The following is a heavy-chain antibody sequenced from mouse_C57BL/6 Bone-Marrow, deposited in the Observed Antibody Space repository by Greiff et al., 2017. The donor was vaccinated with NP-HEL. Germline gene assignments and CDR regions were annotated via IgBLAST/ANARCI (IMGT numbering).Heavy chain of an antibody. V-gene: IGHV14-4*01. CDR3: TTYGSSSFAY. J-gene: IGHJ3*01. D-gene: IGHD1-1*01. Sequence: DVQLQESGAELVRPGASVKLSCTASGFNIKDDYMHWVKQRPEQGLEWIGWIDPENGDTEYASKFQGKATITADTSSNTAYLQLSSLTSEDTAVYYCTTYGSSSFAYWGQGTLVTVSA. CDR2: IDPENGDT. CDR1: GFNIKDDY.